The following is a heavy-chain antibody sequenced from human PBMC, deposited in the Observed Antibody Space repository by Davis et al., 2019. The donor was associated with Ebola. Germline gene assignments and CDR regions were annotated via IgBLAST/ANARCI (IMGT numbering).Heavy chain of an antibody. Sequence: GESLKISCAASGFTFSSYSMNWVRQAPGKGLEWVSSISSSSSYIYYADSVKGRFTISRDNAKNTLFLQMSSLRAEDTALYYCAKDLEIREMIFYFDSWGQGTQVTVSA. CDR2: ISSSSSYI. J-gene: IGHJ4*02. CDR1: GFTFSSYS. CDR3: AKDLEIREMIFYFDS. D-gene: IGHD3/OR15-3a*01. V-gene: IGHV3-21*04.